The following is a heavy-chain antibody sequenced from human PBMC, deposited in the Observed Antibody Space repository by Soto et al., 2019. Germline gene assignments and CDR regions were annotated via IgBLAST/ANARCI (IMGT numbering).Heavy chain of an antibody. CDR1: GFTFSSHW. J-gene: IGHJ4*02. CDR3: ARVVGATNTLHN. V-gene: IGHV3-7*01. Sequence: EVQLVESGGGLVQPGGSLRLSCVASGFTFSSHWMSWVRQAPGKGLEWVANIKQDGSEEHYVDSVKGRFTVSRDNAKNSLHQQMNSLRAEDTAVYYCARVVGATNTLHNWGQGTLVTVSS. D-gene: IGHD1-26*01. CDR2: IKQDGSEE.